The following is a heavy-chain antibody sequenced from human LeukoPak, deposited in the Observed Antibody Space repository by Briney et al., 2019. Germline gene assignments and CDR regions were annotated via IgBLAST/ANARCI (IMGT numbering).Heavy chain of an antibody. J-gene: IGHJ4*02. Sequence: ASVKVSCKASGYTFTSYGISWARQAPGQGLEWMGWISAYNGNTNYAQKLQGRVTMTTDTSTSTAYMELGSLRSDDTAVYYCARDGDRYSYGPGVDYWGQGTLVTVSS. CDR2: ISAYNGNT. V-gene: IGHV1-18*01. D-gene: IGHD5-18*01. CDR1: GYTFTSYG. CDR3: ARDGDRYSYGPGVDY.